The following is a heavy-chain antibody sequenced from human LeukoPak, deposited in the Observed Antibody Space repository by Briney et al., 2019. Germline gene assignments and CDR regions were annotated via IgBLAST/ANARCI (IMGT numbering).Heavy chain of an antibody. J-gene: IGHJ4*02. CDR2: IDHSGST. CDR1: GGSFSGYY. CDR3: ARYSAAAASYFDY. D-gene: IGHD6-13*01. Sequence: PSETLSLTCAVYGGSFSGYYWSWLRQPPGKGLEWIGEIDHSGSTNYNPSLKSRVTISVDTSKNQFSLKLSSVTAADTAVYYCARYSAAAASYFDYWGQGTLVTVSS. V-gene: IGHV4-34*01.